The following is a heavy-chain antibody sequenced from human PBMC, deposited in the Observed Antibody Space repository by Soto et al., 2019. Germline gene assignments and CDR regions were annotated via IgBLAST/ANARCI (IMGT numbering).Heavy chain of an antibody. D-gene: IGHD2-21*01. CDR1: FGSISGSSYY. V-gene: IGHV4-39*01. CDR2: IYYSGST. CDR3: ASIGVYYYYGMDV. Sequence: SETLSLTCSVSFGSISGSSYYWCWIRQPPGKGLEWIGSIYYSGSTYYNPSLKSRVTISVDTSKNQFSLKLSSVTAADTAVYYCASIGVYYYYGMDVWGQGTTVTVSS. J-gene: IGHJ6*02.